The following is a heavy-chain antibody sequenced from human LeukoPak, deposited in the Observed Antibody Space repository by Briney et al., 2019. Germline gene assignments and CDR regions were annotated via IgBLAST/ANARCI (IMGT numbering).Heavy chain of an antibody. CDR3: ARGRRYFDWAPARYYYGMDV. D-gene: IGHD3-9*01. Sequence: PGGSLRLSCAASGFTFSSYAMHSVRQAPGKGLEWVAVISYDGSKKYYADSVKGRFTISRDNSKNTLYLKLNSLRAEDTAVYYCARGRRYFDWAPARYYYGMDVWGQGTTVTVSS. V-gene: IGHV3-30-3*01. CDR1: GFTFSSYA. J-gene: IGHJ6*02. CDR2: ISYDGSKK.